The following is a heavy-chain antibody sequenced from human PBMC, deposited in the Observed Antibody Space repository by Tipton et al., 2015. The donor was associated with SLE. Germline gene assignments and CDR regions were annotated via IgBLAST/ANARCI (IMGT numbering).Heavy chain of an antibody. D-gene: IGHD2-21*01. CDR1: GFTFSSYA. J-gene: IGHJ1*01. CDR3: ARDIEAYCGGDCYPRYFQH. V-gene: IGHV3-30*04. CDR2: ISYDGSNK. Sequence: QLVQSGGGVVQPGRSLRLSCAASGFTFSSYAMHWVRQAPGKGLEWVAVISYDGSNKYYADSVKGRFTISRDNSKNTLYLQMNSLRAEDTAAYYCARDIEAYCGGDCYPRYFQHWGQGTLVTVSS.